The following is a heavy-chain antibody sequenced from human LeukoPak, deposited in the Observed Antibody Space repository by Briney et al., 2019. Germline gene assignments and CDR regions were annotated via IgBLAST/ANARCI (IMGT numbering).Heavy chain of an antibody. CDR3: AKDLSRGADYGGKDYYGMDV. J-gene: IGHJ6*02. Sequence: PGGSLRLSCAASGFTFDDYAMHWVRQAPGKGLEWVSGISWNSGSIGYADSVKGRFTISRDNAKNSLYLQMNSLRAEDTALCYCAKDLSRGADYGGKDYYGMDVWGQGTTVTVSS. CDR1: GFTFDDYA. V-gene: IGHV3-9*01. D-gene: IGHD4-23*01. CDR2: ISWNSGSI.